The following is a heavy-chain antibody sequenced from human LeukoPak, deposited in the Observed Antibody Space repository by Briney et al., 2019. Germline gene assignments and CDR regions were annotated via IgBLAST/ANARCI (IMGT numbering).Heavy chain of an antibody. V-gene: IGHV3-33*06. D-gene: IGHD4-11*01. CDR2: IWYDGSNK. CDR1: GFTFSSYG. J-gene: IGHJ6*03. Sequence: GGSLRLSCAASGFTFSSYGMHWVRQAPGKGLEWVAVIWYDGSNKYYADSVKGRFTISRDNSKNTLYLQMNSLRAEDTAVYYCAKGGRNYANHYYYYMDVWGKGTTVTVSS. CDR3: AKGGRNYANHYYYYMDV.